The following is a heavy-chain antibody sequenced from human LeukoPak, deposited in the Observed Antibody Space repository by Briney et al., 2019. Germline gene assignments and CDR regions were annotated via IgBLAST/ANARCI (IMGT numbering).Heavy chain of an antibody. J-gene: IGHJ4*02. D-gene: IGHD6-13*01. CDR3: AKYRSAWSFDY. V-gene: IGHV3-23*01. Sequence: GGCLRLSCAASGFTFSSYALTWVRQAPGKGLEWVSAISGNGGSTNHAGSVKGRFTISRDNSNNTLYLQVNSLRAEDTAVYYCAKYRSAWSFDYWGQGTLVTVSS. CDR2: ISGNGGST. CDR1: GFTFSSYA.